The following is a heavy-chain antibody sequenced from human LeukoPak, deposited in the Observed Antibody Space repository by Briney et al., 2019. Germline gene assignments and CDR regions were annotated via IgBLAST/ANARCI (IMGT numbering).Heavy chain of an antibody. V-gene: IGHV3-23*01. D-gene: IGHD6-13*01. CDR2: ITGSGGGT. Sequence: GGSLRLSCAASGFTFSDYCIMWVRQASGKGLQWVSSITGSGGGTFYADSVKGRFIISRDNSKNTLYLQLNSLRVEDTAVYYCAKGRAAGAVDWFDPWGQGTLVTVSS. J-gene: IGHJ5*02. CDR3: AKGRAAGAVDWFDP. CDR1: GFTFSDYC.